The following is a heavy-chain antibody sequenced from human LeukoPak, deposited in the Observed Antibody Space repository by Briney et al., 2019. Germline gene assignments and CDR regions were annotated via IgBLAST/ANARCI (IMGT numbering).Heavy chain of an antibody. CDR3: ARDLIVVVNFDPPYFDY. D-gene: IGHD3-22*01. V-gene: IGHV1-18*01. CDR1: GYTFTSYG. Sequence: GASVKVSCQASGYTFTSYGISWVRQAPGQGLEWMGGISDYSGNTNYAQKLQGRVTMTTDTSTSTAYMELRSLRSDDTAVYYCARDLIVVVNFDPPYFDYWGQGTLVTVSS. J-gene: IGHJ4*02. CDR2: ISDYSGNT.